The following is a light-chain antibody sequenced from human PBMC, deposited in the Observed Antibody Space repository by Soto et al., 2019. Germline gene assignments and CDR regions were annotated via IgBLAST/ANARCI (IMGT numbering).Light chain of an antibody. V-gene: IGLV2-14*01. CDR3: SSYTSSTTLV. CDR2: EVS. CDR1: SSDVGGYNY. J-gene: IGLJ2*01. Sequence: QSALTQPASVSGSPGQSITISCTGTSSDVGGYNYVSWYQQHPGKAPKLMIYEVSNRSSGVSNRFSGSKSGNTASLTISGLQAEDEGDYHCSSYTSSTTLVFGGGTKLTVL.